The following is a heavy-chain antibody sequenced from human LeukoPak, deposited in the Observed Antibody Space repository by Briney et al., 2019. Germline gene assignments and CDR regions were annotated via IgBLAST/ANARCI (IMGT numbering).Heavy chain of an antibody. CDR2: IYYSGST. D-gene: IGHD3-10*01. CDR1: GGSIXXXXXY. J-gene: IGHJ3*02. Sequence: GGSIXXXXXYXSXXXXPPGXXLXXXEYIYYSGSTNYNPSLKSRVTISEETEKKEFSLKLSSVTAADTAVYYCARTPLWFGREDAFDIWGQGTMVTVSS. V-gene: IGHV4-61*01. CDR3: ARTPLWFGREDAFDI.